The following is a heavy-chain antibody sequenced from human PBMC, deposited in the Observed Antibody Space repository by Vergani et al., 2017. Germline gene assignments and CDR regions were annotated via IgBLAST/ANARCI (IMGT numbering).Heavy chain of an antibody. CDR3: ARAPHQYCSSTCCHPLDY. D-gene: IGHD2-2*01. CDR1: GYTFTGYY. J-gene: IGHJ4*02. CDR2: INPNSGGT. Sequence: QVQLVQSGAEVKKPGASVKVSCKASGYTFTGYYMHWVRQAPGQGLEWMGWINPNSGGTNYAQKFQGRVTMTRDTSISTAYMELSRLRSDDTAVYYCARAPHQYCSSTCCHPLDYWGQGTLVTVSS. V-gene: IGHV1-2*02.